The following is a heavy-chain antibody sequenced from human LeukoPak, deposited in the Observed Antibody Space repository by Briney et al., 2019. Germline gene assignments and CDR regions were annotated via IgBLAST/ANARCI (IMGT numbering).Heavy chain of an antibody. CDR3: ARDRWGSGWYVERLTYYFDY. Sequence: ASVKVSCKASGYTFTSYYMHWVRQAPGQGLEWMGIINPSGGSTSYAQKFQGRVTMTRDTSTSTVYMELSSLRSEDTAVYYCARDRWGSGWYVERLTYYFDYWGQGTLVTVSS. CDR2: INPSGGST. CDR1: GYTFTSYY. J-gene: IGHJ4*02. V-gene: IGHV1-46*01. D-gene: IGHD6-19*01.